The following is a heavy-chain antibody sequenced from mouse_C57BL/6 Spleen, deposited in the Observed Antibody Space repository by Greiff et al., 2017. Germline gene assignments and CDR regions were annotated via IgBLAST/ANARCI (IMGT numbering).Heavy chain of an antibody. CDR1: GYTFTSYW. D-gene: IGHD2-5*01. J-gene: IGHJ2*01. V-gene: IGHV1-5*01. CDR2: IYPGNSDT. Sequence: VQLQQSGTVLARPGASVQMSCKTSGYTFTSYWMHWVKQRPGQGLEWIGAIYPGNSDTSYNQKFTGKAKLTAVTSASTAYMELSSLTNEDSAVYYCTRSNYPSYYFDYWGQGTTLTVSS. CDR3: TRSNYPSYYFDY.